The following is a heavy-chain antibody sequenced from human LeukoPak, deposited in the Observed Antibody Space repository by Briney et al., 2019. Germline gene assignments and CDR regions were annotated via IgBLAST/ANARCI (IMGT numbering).Heavy chain of an antibody. CDR1: GYTFTGYY. CDR2: INPNSGGT. V-gene: IGHV1-2*02. J-gene: IGHJ4*02. Sequence: AASVKVSCKASGYTFTGYYMHWVRQAPGQGLEWMGWINPNSGGTNYAQKFQGRVTMTRDTSISTAYMELSRLRSDDTAVYYCARVLFRDRSGFSFDYWGQGTLVTVSS. D-gene: IGHD2-21*02. CDR3: ARVLFRDRSGFSFDY.